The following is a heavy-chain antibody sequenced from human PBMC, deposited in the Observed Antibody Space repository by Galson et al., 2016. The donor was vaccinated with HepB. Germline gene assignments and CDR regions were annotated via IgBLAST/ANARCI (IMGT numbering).Heavy chain of an antibody. CDR1: GFTFSTYA. CDR3: ARNDSSAYLGLSWFDP. CDR2: ISDGGVAT. D-gene: IGHD3-22*01. Sequence: SLRLSCAASGFTFSTYALTWVRQAPGKGLEWISAISDGGVATYYADSVKGRFTISRDNSKNTLYLQMNSLRVEDTAVYYCARNDSSAYLGLSWFDPWGPGTRVTVAS. J-gene: IGHJ5*02. V-gene: IGHV3-23*01.